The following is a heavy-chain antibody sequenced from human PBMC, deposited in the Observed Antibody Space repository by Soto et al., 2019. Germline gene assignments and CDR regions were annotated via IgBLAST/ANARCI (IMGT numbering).Heavy chain of an antibody. CDR3: AKTRQAPVGTHFFDL. CDR1: GFTFSSFA. J-gene: IGHJ4*02. V-gene: IGHV3-23*01. Sequence: AGGSLRLSCEGSGFTFSSFAMGWVRQAPGKGLEWLSSVSADGVSSFSADSVRGRFRVSRDNSKNTLFLQMRFLRVEDTAVYYCAKTRQAPVGTHFFDLWGQGTQVTVPQ. CDR2: VSADGVSS.